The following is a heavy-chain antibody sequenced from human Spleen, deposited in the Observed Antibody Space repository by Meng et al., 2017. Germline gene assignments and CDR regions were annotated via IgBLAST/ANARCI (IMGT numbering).Heavy chain of an antibody. CDR2: IGGSGGNT. CDR1: GFTFSTYA. D-gene: IGHD6-19*01. J-gene: IGHJ5*02. CDR3: AKRGDISGWYHH. Sequence: GESLKISCAASGFTFSTYAMSWVRQAPGKGLEWVSAIGGSGGNTYYADSVKGRFTISRDNSKNTLYLQMSSLRDEDTAVYYCAKRGDISGWYHHWGQGTLVTVSS. V-gene: IGHV3-23*01.